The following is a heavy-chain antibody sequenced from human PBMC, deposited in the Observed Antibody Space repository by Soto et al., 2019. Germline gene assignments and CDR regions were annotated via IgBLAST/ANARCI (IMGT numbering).Heavy chain of an antibody. CDR3: ARDHFGLDV. D-gene: IGHD3-3*02. CDR2: INGGDGNT. Sequence: QVQLVQSGAEVKKPGASVKVSCKASGYTFNNYAMQWVRQAPGQRLEWMGWINGGDGNTEYSQKFQGRVTITRDTSARRAYMELSDLRTEDTAVYYCARDHFGLDVWGQGTTVTVSS. V-gene: IGHV1-3*01. CDR1: GYTFNNYA. J-gene: IGHJ6*02.